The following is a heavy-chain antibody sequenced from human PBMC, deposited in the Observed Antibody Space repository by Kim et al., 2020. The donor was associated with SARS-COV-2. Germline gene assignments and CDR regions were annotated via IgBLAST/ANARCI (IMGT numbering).Heavy chain of an antibody. CDR2: ISWNSGSI. J-gene: IGHJ4*02. V-gene: IGHV3-9*01. CDR3: AKDKGAYGDFYFDY. CDR1: GFTFDDYA. Sequence: GGSLRLSCAASGFTFDDYAMHWVRQAPGKGLEWVSGISWNSGSIGYADSVKGRFTISRDNAKNSLYLQMNSLRAEDTALYYCAKDKGAYGDFYFDYWGQGTLVTVSS. D-gene: IGHD4-17*01.